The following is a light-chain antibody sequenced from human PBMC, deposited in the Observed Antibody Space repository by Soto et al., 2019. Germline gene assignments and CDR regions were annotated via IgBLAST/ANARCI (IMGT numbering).Light chain of an antibody. Sequence: TQLTQSPSTLSAPDEDRIPIICRASQTISSWLAWYQQKGGQAPKLLISKASILDSGVPSRFSGSGSGTEFNLTISSLQPEDFATYYCQQYNSFIWTFGQGTKVDIK. V-gene: IGKV1-5*03. J-gene: IGKJ1*01. CDR3: QQYNSFIWT. CDR2: KAS. CDR1: QTISSW.